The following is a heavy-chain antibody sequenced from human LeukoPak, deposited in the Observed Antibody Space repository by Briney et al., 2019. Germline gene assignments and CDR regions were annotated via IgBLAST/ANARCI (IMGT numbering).Heavy chain of an antibody. V-gene: IGHV3-23*01. CDR1: GFRFNTYW. J-gene: IGHJ4*02. Sequence: PGGSLRLSCAASGFRFNTYWMSWVRQAPGKGLEWVSAISGSGGSTYYADSVKGRFTISRDNSKNTLYLQMNSLRAEDTAVYYCAKYKDRYFDYWGQGTLVTVSS. CDR3: AKYKDRYFDY. CDR2: ISGSGGST. D-gene: IGHD1-1*01.